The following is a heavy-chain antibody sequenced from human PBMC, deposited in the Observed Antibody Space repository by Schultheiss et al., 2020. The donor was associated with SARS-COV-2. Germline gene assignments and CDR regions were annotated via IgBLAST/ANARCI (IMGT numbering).Heavy chain of an antibody. CDR3: AAAYYGDPLWDWFDP. Sequence: SVKVSCKASGFTFTSSAVQWVRQARGQRLEWIGWIVVGSGNTNYAQKFQERVTITRDMSTSTAYMELSSLRSEDTAVYYCAAAYYGDPLWDWFDPRGQGALVTVSS. D-gene: IGHD4-17*01. J-gene: IGHJ5*02. V-gene: IGHV1-58*01. CDR1: GFTFTSSA. CDR2: IVVGSGNT.